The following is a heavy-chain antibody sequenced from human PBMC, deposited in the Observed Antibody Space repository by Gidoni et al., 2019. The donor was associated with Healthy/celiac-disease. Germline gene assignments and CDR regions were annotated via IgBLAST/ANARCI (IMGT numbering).Heavy chain of an antibody. CDR3: AKDGGVVPAVRYWYFDL. D-gene: IGHD2-2*01. V-gene: IGHV3-23*01. CDR1: GFTFRSYA. CDR2: ISGSGGST. J-gene: IGHJ2*01. Sequence: EVQLLESGGGLVQPGGSLRLSCAASGFTFRSYAMSWVRKAPGKGLEWVSAISGSGGSTYYAESVKGRFTISRDNTKNTLYLQMNSLRAEDTAVYYCAKDGGVVPAVRYWYFDLWGRGTLVTVSS.